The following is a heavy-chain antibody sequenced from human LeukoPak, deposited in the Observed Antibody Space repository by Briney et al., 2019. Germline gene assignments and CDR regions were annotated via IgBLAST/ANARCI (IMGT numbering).Heavy chain of an antibody. CDR2: ISGSGDST. V-gene: IGHV3-23*01. J-gene: IGHJ6*02. Sequence: GGSLRLSCVASGLTFRRYAMSWVRQAPGKGLEWVSAISGSGDSTYYADSVKGRFTISRDNSRNTLYLQINSLTAEDTAVYYCAKGESGYDYGYYYGMDGWGQGTTVTVSS. CDR1: GLTFRRYA. D-gene: IGHD5-12*01. CDR3: AKGESGYDYGYYYGMDG.